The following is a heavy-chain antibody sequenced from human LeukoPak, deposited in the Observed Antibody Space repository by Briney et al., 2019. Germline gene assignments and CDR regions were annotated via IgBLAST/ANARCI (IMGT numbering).Heavy chain of an antibody. Sequence: PGGSLRLSCAASGFTFSSYGMHWVRQAPGKGLEWVAFIRYDGSNKYYADSVKGRFTISRDNSKNTLYLQMNSLRAEDTAVYYCAKLTGGRDGYSYGDFDYWGQGTLVTVSS. CDR3: AKLTGGRDGYSYGDFDY. CDR1: GFTFSSYG. CDR2: IRYDGSNK. J-gene: IGHJ4*02. V-gene: IGHV3-30*02. D-gene: IGHD5-24*01.